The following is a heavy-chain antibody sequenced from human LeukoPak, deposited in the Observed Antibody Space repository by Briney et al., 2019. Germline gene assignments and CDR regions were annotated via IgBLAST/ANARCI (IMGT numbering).Heavy chain of an antibody. D-gene: IGHD3-22*01. CDR3: ARSRSGYYEDY. CDR1: GFTFSRHS. J-gene: IGHJ4*02. Sequence: GGSLRLSCAASGFTFSRHSINWVRQAPGKGLEWVSSISSSSSYIYYADSVKGRFTISRDNAKNSLYLQVNSLRAEDTAVYYCARSRSGYYEDYWGQGTLVTVSS. V-gene: IGHV3-21*01. CDR2: ISSSSSYI.